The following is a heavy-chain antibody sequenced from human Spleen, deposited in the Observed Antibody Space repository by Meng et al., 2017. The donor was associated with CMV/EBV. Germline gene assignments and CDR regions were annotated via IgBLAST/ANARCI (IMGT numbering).Heavy chain of an antibody. Sequence: ASVKVSCKASGYTFTSYAMNWVRQAPGQGLEWMGWINPNSGGTNYAQKFQGRVTMTRDTSISTAYMELSRLRSDDTAVYYCARGRVPSIWFGEFGLDYWGQGTLVTVSS. D-gene: IGHD3-10*01. CDR2: INPNSGGT. CDR3: ARGRVPSIWFGEFGLDY. J-gene: IGHJ4*02. CDR1: GYTFTSYA. V-gene: IGHV1-2*02.